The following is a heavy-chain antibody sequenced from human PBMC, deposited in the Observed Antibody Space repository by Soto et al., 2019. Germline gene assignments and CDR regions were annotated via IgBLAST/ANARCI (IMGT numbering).Heavy chain of an antibody. D-gene: IGHD6-13*01. CDR2: NIPILGIA. V-gene: IGHV1-69*02. CDR3: ARSSGSAAVPFDY. CDR1: GGTFSSYT. J-gene: IGHJ4*02. Sequence: ASVKVSCKASGGTFSSYTISWVRQAPGQGLEWMGRNIPILGIANYAQKFQGRVTINADKSPSTAYMELSSLRSEDSAVYYCARSSGSAAVPFDYWGQGTLVTVSS.